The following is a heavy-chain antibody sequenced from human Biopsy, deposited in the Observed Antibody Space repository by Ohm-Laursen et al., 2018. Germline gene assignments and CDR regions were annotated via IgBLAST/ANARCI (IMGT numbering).Heavy chain of an antibody. CDR3: ALQSVAQMKNFDY. J-gene: IGHJ4*02. V-gene: IGHV1-2*02. D-gene: IGHD6-19*01. CDR2: ISPKSGGT. Sequence: ASVKVSCKASGFSFTGYYIHWVRQAPGQGLEWMEWISPKSGGTNYAQKFQGNITMTKNTSMSTAYMEMSRLRSDDTAVYYCALQSVAQMKNFDYWGQGTLVTVSS. CDR1: GFSFTGYY.